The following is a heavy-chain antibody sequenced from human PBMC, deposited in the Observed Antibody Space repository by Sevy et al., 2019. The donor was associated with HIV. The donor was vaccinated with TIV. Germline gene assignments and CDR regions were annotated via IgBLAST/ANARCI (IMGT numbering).Heavy chain of an antibody. CDR3: ARDAPDCSGGSCLNWFDP. CDR1: GFTFSSYS. Sequence: GGCLRLSCAASGFTFSSYSMNWVRQAPGKGLEWVSSISSSSSYIYYADSVKGRFTISRDNAKNSLYLQMNSLRAEDTAVYYCARDAPDCSGGSCLNWFDPWGQGTLVTVSS. J-gene: IGHJ5*02. V-gene: IGHV3-21*01. D-gene: IGHD2-15*01. CDR2: ISSSSSYI.